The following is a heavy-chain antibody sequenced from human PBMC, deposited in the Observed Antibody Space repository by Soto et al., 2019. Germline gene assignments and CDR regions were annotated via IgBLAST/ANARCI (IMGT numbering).Heavy chain of an antibody. D-gene: IGHD3-3*01. CDR1: GFSFGDYA. Sequence: PGGSLRLSCTASGFSFGDYAMSWFRQAPGKGLEWVGFIRSKAYGGTTEYAASVKGRFTISRDDSKSIAYLQMNSLKTEDTAVYYCTGEIFEYYYYYMDVWGKGTTVTVSS. CDR2: IRSKAYGGTT. V-gene: IGHV3-49*03. J-gene: IGHJ6*03. CDR3: TGEIFEYYYYYMDV.